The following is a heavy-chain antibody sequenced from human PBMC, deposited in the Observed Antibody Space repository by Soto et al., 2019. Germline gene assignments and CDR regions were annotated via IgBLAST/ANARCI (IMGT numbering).Heavy chain of an antibody. Sequence: GGSLRLSCESSGFTFSGYTMSLVRQAPRKGLEWVSAVSGSGDTTYYADSVKGRFTISRDNSQNTLYLQMNSLKADDSAVYYCARDEHDSSGYYYDYWGQGTPVTVSS. V-gene: IGHV3-23*01. CDR2: VSGSGDTT. CDR3: ARDEHDSSGYYYDY. D-gene: IGHD3-22*01. J-gene: IGHJ4*02. CDR1: GFTFSGYT.